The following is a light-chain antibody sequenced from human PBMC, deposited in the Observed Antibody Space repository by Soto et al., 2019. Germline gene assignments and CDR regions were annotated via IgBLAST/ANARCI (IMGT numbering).Light chain of an antibody. V-gene: IGKV3-15*01. CDR2: GAS. CDR3: QQYNNWPADT. J-gene: IGKJ2*01. Sequence: EIVMTQSPATLSVSPGERATLSCRASQSVSSNLAWYQQKCGQAPRLLIYGASTRATGIPARFSGHGSGAKSAPTISSLKDEDFAIYYCQQYNNWPADTFGQGTKLEIK. CDR1: QSVSSN.